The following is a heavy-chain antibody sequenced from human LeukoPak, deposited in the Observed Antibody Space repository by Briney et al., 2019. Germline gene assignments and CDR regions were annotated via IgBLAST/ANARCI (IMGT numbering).Heavy chain of an antibody. J-gene: IGHJ6*02. V-gene: IGHV3-33*01. CDR1: GFTFSSYG. D-gene: IGHD4-17*01. CDR2: IWYDGSNK. CDR3: ARVKEGYGDYVDYYYYGMDV. Sequence: GGSLRLSCAASGFTFSSYGMHWVRQAPGKGLEWVAVIWYDGSNKYYADPVKGRFNIYRANSNNTLYLQMNSLRAEDTAVYYCARVKEGYGDYVDYYYYGMDVWGQGTTVTVSS.